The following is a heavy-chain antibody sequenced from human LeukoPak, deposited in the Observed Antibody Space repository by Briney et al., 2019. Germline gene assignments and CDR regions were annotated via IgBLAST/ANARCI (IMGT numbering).Heavy chain of an antibody. Sequence: PGGSLRLSCAASGFTFDDYAMPWVRQAPGKGLQWVSGISWNSGSIGYADSVKGRFTISRDNAKNSLYLQMNSLRAEDTALYYCAKDIGYYYDEGRAFNIWGQGTMVTVSS. V-gene: IGHV3-9*01. J-gene: IGHJ3*02. D-gene: IGHD3-22*01. CDR2: ISWNSGSI. CDR1: GFTFDDYA. CDR3: AKDIGYYYDEGRAFNI.